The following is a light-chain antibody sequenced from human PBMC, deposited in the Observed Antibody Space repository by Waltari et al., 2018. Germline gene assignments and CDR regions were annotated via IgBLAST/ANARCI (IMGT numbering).Light chain of an antibody. CDR1: RDINNY. Sequence: SVGDRVTITCQASRDINNYLNWYQQKPGKAPKLLIYDASTLETGVPSRFSGSGSGTDFVFTISRLQPEDIATYYCQHYDGVPPWTFGQGTRVDFK. CDR3: QHYDGVPPWT. J-gene: IGKJ1*01. CDR2: DAS. V-gene: IGKV1-33*01.